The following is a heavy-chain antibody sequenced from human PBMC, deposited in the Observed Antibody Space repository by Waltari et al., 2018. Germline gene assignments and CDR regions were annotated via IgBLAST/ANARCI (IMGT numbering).Heavy chain of an antibody. D-gene: IGHD3-16*01. J-gene: IGHJ3*01. CDR2: NSYSGAT. V-gene: IGHV4-39*01. Sequence: QLHLQESGPGLVKPSETLSLTCSVSGGSITTSRHYWGWIRQPPGKGLEWTGTNSYSGATYYNPSLRSRVTISLDTSKNQFSLKLNSVTAADTAVYYCATYVGASVGTAAFDVWGQGTMVTVSS. CDR3: ATYVGASVGTAAFDV. CDR1: GGSITTSRHY.